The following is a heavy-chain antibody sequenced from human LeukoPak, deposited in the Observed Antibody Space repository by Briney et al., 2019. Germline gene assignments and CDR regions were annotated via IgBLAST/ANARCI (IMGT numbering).Heavy chain of an antibody. J-gene: IGHJ4*02. Sequence: PSETLSLTCTISGGSVSDYYWSWIRQSPGKGLEWIGYIYHTGSTSYSPSLKSRVTISADTSQNQFSLKLSSVTAADTAVYYWARDVVAARGFFDYGGKETLVPVSS. CDR3: ARDVVAARGFFDY. D-gene: IGHD2-2*01. CDR2: IYHTGST. CDR1: GGSVSDYY. V-gene: IGHV4-59*02.